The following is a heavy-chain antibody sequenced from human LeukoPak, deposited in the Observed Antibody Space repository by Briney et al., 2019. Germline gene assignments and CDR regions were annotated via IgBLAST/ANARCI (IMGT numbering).Heavy chain of an antibody. D-gene: IGHD3-22*01. CDR1: GGSISSYY. V-gene: IGHV4-4*07. CDR3: ARGTGHYYYDSSGYADDAFDI. J-gene: IGHJ3*02. CDR2: IYTSGST. Sequence: ASETLSLTCTVSGGSISSYYWSWIRQPAGKGLECIGRIYTSGSTNYNPSLKSRVTMSVDTSKNQFPLKLSSVTAADTAVYYCARGTGHYYYDSSGYADDAFDIWGQGTMVTVSS.